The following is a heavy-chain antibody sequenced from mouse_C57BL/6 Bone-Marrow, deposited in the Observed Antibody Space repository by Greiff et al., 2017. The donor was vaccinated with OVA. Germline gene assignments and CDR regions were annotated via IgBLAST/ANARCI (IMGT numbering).Heavy chain of an antibody. V-gene: IGHV1-69*01. CDR3: AFGNYYFYY. Sequence: QVQLQQPGAELVMPGASVKLSCKASGYTFTSYWMHWVKQRPGQGLEWIGEIDPSDSYTNYNQKFKGKSTLTVDKSSSTAYMQLSSLTSEDSAVYYCAFGNYYFYYWGQGTTLTVSS. CDR2: IDPSDSYT. D-gene: IGHD2-1*01. J-gene: IGHJ2*01. CDR1: GYTFTSYW.